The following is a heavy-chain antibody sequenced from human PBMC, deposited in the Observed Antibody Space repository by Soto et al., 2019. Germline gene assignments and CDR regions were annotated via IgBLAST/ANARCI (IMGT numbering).Heavy chain of an antibody. CDR3: ARSAYSSSPNAFYYYYYGMDV. Sequence: ASVKVSCKASGYTFTSYAMHWVRQAPGQRLEWMGWINAGNGNTKYSQKFQGRVTITRDTSASTAYMELSSLRSEDTAVYYCARSAYSSSPNAFYYYYYGMDVWGQGTTVTVSS. CDR2: INAGNGNT. CDR1: GYTFTSYA. J-gene: IGHJ6*02. D-gene: IGHD6-6*01. V-gene: IGHV1-3*01.